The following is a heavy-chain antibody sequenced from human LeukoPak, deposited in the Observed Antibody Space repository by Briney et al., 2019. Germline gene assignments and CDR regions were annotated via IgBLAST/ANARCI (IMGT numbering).Heavy chain of an antibody. Sequence: AASVKVSCKASGYTFTSYYMHWVRQAPGQGLEWMGIINPSGGSTSYAQKFQGRVTMTRDMSTSTVYMELSSLRSEDTAVYYCARASHDSSGYYYVIDYWGQGTLVTVSS. CDR1: GYTFTSYY. V-gene: IGHV1-46*01. CDR3: ARASHDSSGYYYVIDY. J-gene: IGHJ4*02. D-gene: IGHD3-22*01. CDR2: INPSGGST.